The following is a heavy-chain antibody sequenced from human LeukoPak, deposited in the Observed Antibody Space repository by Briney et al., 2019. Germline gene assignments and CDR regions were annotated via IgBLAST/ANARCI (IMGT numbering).Heavy chain of an antibody. CDR1: GGSISSSSYY. CDR2: IYYSGSA. V-gene: IGHV4-39*07. CDR3: ASDPTSYYYDSSGYRGS. D-gene: IGHD3-22*01. J-gene: IGHJ5*02. Sequence: TSETLSLTCTVSGGSISSSSYYWGWIRQPPGKGLEWIGSIYYSGSAYYNPSLKSRVTISVDTSKNQFSLKLSSVTAADTAVYYCASDPTSYYYDSSGYRGSWGQGTLVTVSS.